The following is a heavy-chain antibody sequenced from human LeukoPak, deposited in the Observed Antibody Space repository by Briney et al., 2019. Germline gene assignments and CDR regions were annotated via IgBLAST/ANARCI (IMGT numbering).Heavy chain of an antibody. CDR3: ARLKGIAVAGTGYYYYGMDV. CDR1: GVSISSYY. D-gene: IGHD6-19*01. Sequence: SETLSLTCTVSGVSISSYYWSWIRQPPGKGLEWIGYIYYSGSTNYNPSLKSRVTISVDTSKNQFSLKLSSVTAADTAVYYCARLKGIAVAGTGYYYYGMDVWGQGTTVTVSS. J-gene: IGHJ6*02. CDR2: IYYSGST. V-gene: IGHV4-59*08.